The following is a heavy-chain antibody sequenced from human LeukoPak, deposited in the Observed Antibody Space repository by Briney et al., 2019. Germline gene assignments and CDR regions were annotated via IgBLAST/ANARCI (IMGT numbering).Heavy chain of an antibody. D-gene: IGHD6-19*01. CDR1: GFTFSSYS. J-gene: IGHJ5*02. CDR2: ISSSSSYI. Sequence: GGSLRLSCAASGFTFSSYSMNWVRQAPGKGLEWVSSISSSSSYIYYADSVKGRFTISRDNAKNSLYLQMSSLRAEDTAVYYCARVNSGYSSGWYLDWFDPWGQGTLVTVSS. V-gene: IGHV3-21*01. CDR3: ARVNSGYSSGWYLDWFDP.